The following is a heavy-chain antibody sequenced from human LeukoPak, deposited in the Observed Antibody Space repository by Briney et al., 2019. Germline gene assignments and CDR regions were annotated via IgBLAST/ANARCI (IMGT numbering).Heavy chain of an antibody. J-gene: IGHJ4*02. CDR3: AKDRQQLANLDY. D-gene: IGHD6-13*01. Sequence: GGSLRLSCSASGFTFSSYAMHWVRQAPGKGLEYVSAIGSNGGSTYYADSVKGRFTISRDNSKNTMYLQMNSLRAEDTAVYNCAKDRQQLANLDYWGQGTLVTVSS. CDR2: IGSNGGST. CDR1: GFTFSSYA. V-gene: IGHV3-64*04.